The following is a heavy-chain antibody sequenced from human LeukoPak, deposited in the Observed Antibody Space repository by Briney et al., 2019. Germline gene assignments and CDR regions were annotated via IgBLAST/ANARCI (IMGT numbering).Heavy chain of an antibody. CDR1: GFTVSSNY. CDR3: ARAGNYYGSGSYYKPYYYYYYGMDV. D-gene: IGHD3-10*01. Sequence: PGGSLLLSCAASGFTVSSNYMSWVRQAPGKGLEWVSVIYSGGSTYYADSVKGRFTISRDNSKNTLYLQMNSLRAEDTAVYYCARAGNYYGSGSYYKPYYYYYYGMDVWGQGTTVTVSS. V-gene: IGHV3-53*01. CDR2: IYSGGST. J-gene: IGHJ6*02.